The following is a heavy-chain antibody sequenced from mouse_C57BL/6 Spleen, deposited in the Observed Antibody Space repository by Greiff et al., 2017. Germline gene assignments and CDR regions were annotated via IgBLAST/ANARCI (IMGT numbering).Heavy chain of an antibody. D-gene: IGHD3-3*01. V-gene: IGHV1-59*01. CDR2: IDPSDSYT. CDR1: GYTFTSYW. CDR3: ARRGTGAMDY. J-gene: IGHJ4*01. Sequence: QVQLQQPGAELVRPGTSVKLSCKASGYTFTSYWMHWVKQRPGQGLEWIGVIDPSDSYTNYNQKFKGKATLTVDTSSSTAYMQLSSLTSEDSAVYYCARRGTGAMDYWGKGTSVTVSS.